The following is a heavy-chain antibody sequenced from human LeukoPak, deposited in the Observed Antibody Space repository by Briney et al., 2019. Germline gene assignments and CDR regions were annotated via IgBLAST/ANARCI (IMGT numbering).Heavy chain of an antibody. J-gene: IGHJ1*01. CDR2: ISSSSSYI. D-gene: IGHD4-23*01. CDR3: ARERYGVNSGYFQH. Sequence: GGSLRLSCAASGFTLSDYYMSWIRQAPGKGLEWVSSISSSSSYIYYADSVKGRFTISRDNAKNSLYLQMNSLRAEDTAVYYCARERYGVNSGYFQHWGQGTLVTVSS. V-gene: IGHV3-11*06. CDR1: GFTLSDYY.